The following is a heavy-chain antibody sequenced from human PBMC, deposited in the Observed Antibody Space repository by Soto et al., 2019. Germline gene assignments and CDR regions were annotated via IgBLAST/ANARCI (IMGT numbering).Heavy chain of an antibody. J-gene: IGHJ4*02. V-gene: IGHV3-21*01. CDR1: GFTFSSYS. Sequence: PGGSLRLSCAASGFTFSSYSMNWVRQAPGKGLEWVSSISSSSSYIYYADSVKGRFTISRDNAKNSLYLQMNSPRAEDTAVYYCARSAYDIAAPSFGFFVDYWGQGTLVTVPQ. CDR3: ARSAYDIAAPSFGFFVDY. CDR2: ISSSSSYI. D-gene: IGHD6-6*01.